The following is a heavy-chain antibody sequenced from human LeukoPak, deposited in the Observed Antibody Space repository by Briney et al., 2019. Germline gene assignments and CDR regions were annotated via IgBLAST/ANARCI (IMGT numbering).Heavy chain of an antibody. J-gene: IGHJ4*02. CDR1: GFTFSNSA. Sequence: GSLRLSCAASGFTFSNSAMSGVRQAPGKGLEWIGEINHSGSTNYNPSLKSRVTISVDTSKNQFSLKLSSVTAADTAVYYCARGRFYSGYVDYWGQGTLVTVSS. V-gene: IGHV4-34*01. CDR2: INHSGST. D-gene: IGHD1-26*01. CDR3: ARGRFYSGYVDY.